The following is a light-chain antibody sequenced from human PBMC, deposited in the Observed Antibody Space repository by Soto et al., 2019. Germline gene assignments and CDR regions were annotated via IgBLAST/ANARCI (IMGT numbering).Light chain of an antibody. CDR1: SSDVGAYNS. J-gene: IGLJ1*01. CDR3: SSYTGGNPSYV. CDR2: EVT. Sequence: QSALAQPASVSGSPGQSITISCTGTSSDVGAYNSVSWYQQHPGKAPKLMIYEVTIRPSGVSDRFSGSKSGNTASLTVSGLQAEDEADYYCSSYTGGNPSYVFGTGTKVTVL. V-gene: IGLV2-14*01.